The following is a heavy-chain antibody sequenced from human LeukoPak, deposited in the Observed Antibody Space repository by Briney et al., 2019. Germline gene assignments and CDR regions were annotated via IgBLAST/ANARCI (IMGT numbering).Heavy chain of an antibody. CDR1: GFTFSSYG. V-gene: IGHV3-30*02. D-gene: IGHD4-17*01. CDR2: IRYDGSNK. CDR3: ARDTFDYGDYPHFDY. J-gene: IGHJ4*02. Sequence: GGSLRLSCAASGFTFSSYGMHWVRQAPGKGLEWVAFIRYDGSNKYYADSVKGRFTISRDNSKNTLYLQMNSLRAEDTAVYYCARDTFDYGDYPHFDYWGQGTLVTVSS.